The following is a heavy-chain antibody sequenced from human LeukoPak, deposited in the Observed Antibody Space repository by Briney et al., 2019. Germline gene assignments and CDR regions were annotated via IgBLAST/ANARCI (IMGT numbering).Heavy chain of an antibody. V-gene: IGHV1-18*01. CDR1: GYTFTSYG. J-gene: IGHJ5*02. D-gene: IGHD6-13*01. CDR2: ISGYNGNT. CDR3: ARGPESGSNWFLNWFDP. Sequence: ASVKVSCKASGYTFTSYGISWVRQASGQGLEWMGWISGYNGNTNYTEKLQDRVTMTTEKSTSTAYMELRSLRSDDTALYYCARGPESGSNWFLNWFDPWGQGTQVTVSS.